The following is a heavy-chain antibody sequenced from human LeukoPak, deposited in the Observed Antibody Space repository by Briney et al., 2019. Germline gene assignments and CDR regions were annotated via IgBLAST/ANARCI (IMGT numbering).Heavy chain of an antibody. CDR1: GGSFSGYY. J-gene: IGHJ6*02. D-gene: IGHD3-3*02. CDR3: ARGVKYNIFGVVYYYGMDV. CDR2: INHSGST. Sequence: SETLSLTCVVYGGSFSGYYWSWIRQPPGKGLEWIGEINHSGSTSYNPSLKSRVTISIDTSKNQFSLKLSSVTAADTAVYYCARGVKYNIFGVVYYYGMDVWGQGTTVTVFS. V-gene: IGHV4-34*01.